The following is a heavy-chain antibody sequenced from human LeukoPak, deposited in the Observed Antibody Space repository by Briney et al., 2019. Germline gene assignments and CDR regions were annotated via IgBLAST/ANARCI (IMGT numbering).Heavy chain of an antibody. D-gene: IGHD4-17*01. CDR3: ARLQGHGDRLYYFDD. V-gene: IGHV4-59*08. CDR1: GGSITYYY. CDR2: IYYSGST. J-gene: IGHJ4*02. Sequence: PSETLSLTCTVSGGSITYYYWTWIRQPPGKGLEWIGYIYYSGSTNYNPSLKSRITMSVDTSKNQFSLKLTTVTAADPAVYYCARLQGHGDRLYYFDDWGQGTLVTVSS.